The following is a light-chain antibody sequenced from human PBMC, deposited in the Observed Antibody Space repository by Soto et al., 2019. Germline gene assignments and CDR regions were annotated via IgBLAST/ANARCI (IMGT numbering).Light chain of an antibody. V-gene: IGKV1-5*01. CDR3: QQYHSYWT. CDR1: QSLNSW. Sequence: DIEMSQSPSSLSASVGDRVTLTCRASQSLNSWLAWYLQKPGKAPKLLIYDASSLQSGVPQRFSGSGSGTEFTTTISSLQTDDFSTYYCQQYHSYWTFGQGTKVDIK. CDR2: DAS. J-gene: IGKJ1*01.